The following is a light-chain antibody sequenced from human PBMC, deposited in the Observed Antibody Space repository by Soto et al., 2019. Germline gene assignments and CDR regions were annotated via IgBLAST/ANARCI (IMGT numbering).Light chain of an antibody. CDR3: QSYNTNNQWV. V-gene: IGLV6-57*03. CDR2: EDN. CDR1: SGSIASNY. Sequence: NFMLTQPHSVSESPGKTVTISCTRGSGSIASNYVQWYQQRPGSAPTTVMFEDNQSPSGVPDRFSGSIDSSSNSASLTISGLKSEDEADYYCQSYNTNNQWVFGGGTKLTVL. J-gene: IGLJ3*02.